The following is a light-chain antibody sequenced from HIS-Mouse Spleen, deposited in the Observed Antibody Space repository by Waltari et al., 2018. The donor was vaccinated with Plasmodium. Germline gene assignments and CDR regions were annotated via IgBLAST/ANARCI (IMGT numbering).Light chain of an antibody. CDR3: SSYAGSNKLGV. CDR2: DVS. V-gene: IGLV2-11*01. J-gene: IGLJ2*01. CDR1: SSDVGGYNY. Sequence: LTQPRSVSGSPGQSVTISCTGTSSDVGGYNYVSWYQQHPGKAPKLMIYDVSKRPSGVPDRFSGSKSGNTASLTISGLQAEDEADYYCSSYAGSNKLGVFGGGTKLTVL.